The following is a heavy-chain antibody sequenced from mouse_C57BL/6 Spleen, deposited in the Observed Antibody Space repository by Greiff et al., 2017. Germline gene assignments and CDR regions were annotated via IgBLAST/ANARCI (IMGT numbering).Heavy chain of an antibody. Sequence: QVQLQQSGAELVRPGASVTLSCKASGYTFTDYEMHWVKQTPVHGLEWIGAIDPETGGTAYNQKFKGKAILTADKSSSTAYMELRSLTSEDSAVYYCTDRVLLRNAMDYWGQGTSVTVSS. V-gene: IGHV1-15*01. CDR2: IDPETGGT. CDR3: TDRVLLRNAMDY. J-gene: IGHJ4*01. D-gene: IGHD1-1*01. CDR1: GYTFTDYE.